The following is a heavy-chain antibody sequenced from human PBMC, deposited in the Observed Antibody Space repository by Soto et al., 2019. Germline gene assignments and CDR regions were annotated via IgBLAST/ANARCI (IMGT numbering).Heavy chain of an antibody. D-gene: IGHD3-10*01. CDR1: GYRFANYC. CDR2: IFPGDSGS. J-gene: IGHJ4*02. V-gene: IGHV5-51*01. CDR3: VRLYYSVSLTTDSFDY. Sequence: GGSLKISCKGSGYRFANYCIGWVRQMPGKGLEWRGSIFPGDSGSRFSPSFRGQVTMSVDKFTSTASLQWISLKATDIYMYYWVRLYYSVSLTTDSFDYWGQGTLVTVSS.